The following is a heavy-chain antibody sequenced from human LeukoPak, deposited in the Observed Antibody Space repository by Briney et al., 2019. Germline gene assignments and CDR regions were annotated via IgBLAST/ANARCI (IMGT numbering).Heavy chain of an antibody. CDR1: GFTLSSYD. Sequence: GGSLRLSCAASGFTLSSYDMHWVRQATGKGLEWVSAIGTAGDTYYPGSVKGRFTISRENAKNSLYLQMNSLRAGDTAVYYCARAVAGVVFDYWGQGTLVTVSS. D-gene: IGHD6-19*01. CDR2: IGTAGDT. J-gene: IGHJ4*02. V-gene: IGHV3-13*01. CDR3: ARAVAGVVFDY.